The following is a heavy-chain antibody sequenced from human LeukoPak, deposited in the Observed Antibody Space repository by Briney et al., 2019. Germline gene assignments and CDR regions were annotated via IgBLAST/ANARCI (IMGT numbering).Heavy chain of an antibody. J-gene: IGHJ4*02. D-gene: IGHD3-10*01. V-gene: IGHV3-33*01. CDR3: ARDITMVRGVTQGLDY. CDR2: IWYDGSNK. CDR1: GFTFSSYG. Sequence: GGSLRLSCAASGFTFSSYGMHWVRQAPGKGLEWVAVIWYDGSNKYYADSVKGRFTISRDNSKNTLYLQMNSLRAENTAVYYCARDITMVRGVTQGLDYWGQGTLVTVSS.